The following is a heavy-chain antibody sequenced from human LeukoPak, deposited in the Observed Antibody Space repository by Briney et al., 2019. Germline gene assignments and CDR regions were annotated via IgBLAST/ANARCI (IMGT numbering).Heavy chain of an antibody. D-gene: IGHD3-10*01. CDR3: ARGRYGSGSYVRALDY. CDR1: GGSFSGYY. J-gene: IGHJ4*02. Sequence: SETLSLTCAVYGGSFSGYYWSWIRQPPGKGLERIGEINHSGSTNYNPSLKSRVTISVDTSKNQFSLKLSSVTAADTAVYYCARGRYGSGSYVRALDYWGQGTLVTVSS. CDR2: INHSGST. V-gene: IGHV4-34*01.